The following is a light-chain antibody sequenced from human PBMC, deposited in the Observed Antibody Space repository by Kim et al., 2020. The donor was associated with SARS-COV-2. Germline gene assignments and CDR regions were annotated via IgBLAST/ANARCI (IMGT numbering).Light chain of an antibody. V-gene: IGLV1-47*01. CDR3: GAWDDSLNFV. CDR2: RND. Sequence: PGQMVTISCSGTSSTIGNNFVFWYQQLPGTAPKLLIYRNDQRPSGVPDRFSGSKSGASASLAISGLRSEDEADYFCGAWDDSLNFVFGTGTKVTVL. J-gene: IGLJ1*01. CDR1: SSTIGNNF.